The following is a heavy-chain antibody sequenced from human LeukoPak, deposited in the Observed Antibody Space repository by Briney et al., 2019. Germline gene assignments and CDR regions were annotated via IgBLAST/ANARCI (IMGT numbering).Heavy chain of an antibody. CDR1: GFTFNNYW. J-gene: IGHJ4*02. Sequence: GGSLRLSCAASGFTFNNYWMHWVRQAPGKGLVWVSRISKDGSTTNYADSVKGRFTISRDNAKNTLYLQMNSLTAEDAALYYCARGASSGYRIDYWGQGTLVTVSS. D-gene: IGHD5-18*01. CDR2: ISKDGSTT. CDR3: ARGASSGYRIDY. V-gene: IGHV3-74*01.